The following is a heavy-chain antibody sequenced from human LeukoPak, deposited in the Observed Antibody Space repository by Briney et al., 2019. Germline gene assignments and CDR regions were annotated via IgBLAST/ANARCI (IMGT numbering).Heavy chain of an antibody. CDR3: AKVANYYYDSSGYYSPPDW. V-gene: IGHV3-23*01. J-gene: IGHJ4*02. Sequence: GGSLRLSCAASGFTFSSYSMNWVRQAPGKGLEWVSAISGSGGSTYYADSVKGRFTISRDNSKNTLYLQMNSLRAEDTAVYYCAKVANYYYDSSGYYSPPDWWGQGTLVTVSS. D-gene: IGHD3-22*01. CDR1: GFTFSSYS. CDR2: ISGSGGST.